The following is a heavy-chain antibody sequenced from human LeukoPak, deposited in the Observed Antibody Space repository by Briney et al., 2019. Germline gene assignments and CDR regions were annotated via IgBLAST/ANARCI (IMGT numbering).Heavy chain of an antibody. V-gene: IGHV1-69*13. CDR1: GGTFSSYA. CDR2: IIPIFGTA. CDR3: ARDLLGPREYRHDAFDI. D-gene: IGHD2-2*01. Sequence: SVKVSCKASGGTFSSYAISWVRPAPGQGLEWMEGIIPIFGTANYAQKFQGRVTITADESTSTAYMELSSLRSEDTAVYYCARDLLGPREYRHDAFDIWGQGTMVTVSS. J-gene: IGHJ3*02.